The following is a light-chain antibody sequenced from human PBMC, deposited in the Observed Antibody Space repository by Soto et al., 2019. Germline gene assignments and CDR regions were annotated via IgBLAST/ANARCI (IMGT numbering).Light chain of an antibody. CDR1: SGDIGSYNR. CDR3: SSYTNINTRACV. J-gene: IGLJ7*01. Sequence: QSVLTQPASVSGSPGQSITISCTGTSGDIGSYNRVSWYQQHPGKAPKLIIYEVTDRPSGVSNRFSGSKSGNTASLIISGLQAEDEAEYYCSSYTNINTRACVFGTGTQLTVL. V-gene: IGLV2-14*01. CDR2: EVT.